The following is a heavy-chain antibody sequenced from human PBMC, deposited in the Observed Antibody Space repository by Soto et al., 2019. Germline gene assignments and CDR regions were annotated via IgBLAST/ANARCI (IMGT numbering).Heavy chain of an antibody. V-gene: IGHV3-9*01. J-gene: IGHJ6*02. CDR1: GFTFDDYA. Sequence: PGGSLRLSCAASGFTFDDYAMHWVRQAPGKGLEWVSGISWNSGSIGYADSVKGRFTTSRDNAKNSLYLQMNSLRAEDTALYYCAKTGGSGSVYYYYYGMDVWGQGTTVTVSS. D-gene: IGHD3-3*01. CDR2: ISWNSGSI. CDR3: AKTGGSGSVYYYYYGMDV.